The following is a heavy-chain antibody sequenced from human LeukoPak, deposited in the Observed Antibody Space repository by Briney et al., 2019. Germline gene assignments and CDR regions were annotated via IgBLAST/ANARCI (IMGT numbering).Heavy chain of an antibody. CDR3: ARDRDTTYDFWSGYYANRDFDY. CDR1: GFTFSDYY. D-gene: IGHD3-3*01. Sequence: GGSLRLSCAASGFTFSDYYMSWIRQAPGKGLEWVSYISSSGSTIYYADSVKGRFTISRDNAKNSLCLQMNSLRAEDTAVYYCARDRDTTYDFWSGYYANRDFDYWGQGTLVTVSS. J-gene: IGHJ4*02. CDR2: ISSSGSTI. V-gene: IGHV3-11*01.